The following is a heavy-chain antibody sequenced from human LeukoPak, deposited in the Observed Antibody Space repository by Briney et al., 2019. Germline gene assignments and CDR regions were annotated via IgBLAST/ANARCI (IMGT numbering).Heavy chain of an antibody. J-gene: IGHJ6*03. V-gene: IGHV1-69*05. CDR1: GGTFSSYA. Sequence: SVKVSCKASGGTFSSYAISWVRQAPGQGLESMGGIIPIFGTANYAQKFQGRVTITTDESTSTAYMELSSLRSEDTAVYYCARTSDGEDYYYYMDVWGKGTTVTVSS. CDR3: ARTSDGEDYYYYMDV. CDR2: IIPIFGTA. D-gene: IGHD4-17*01.